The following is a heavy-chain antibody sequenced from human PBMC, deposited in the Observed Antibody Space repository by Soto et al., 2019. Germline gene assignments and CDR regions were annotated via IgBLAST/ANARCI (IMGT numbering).Heavy chain of an antibody. CDR2: FDPEDGET. CDR1: GGTFSSYA. J-gene: IGHJ4*02. CDR3: ATVASRLWFGELLYPNFDY. V-gene: IGHV1-24*01. Sequence: ASVKVSCKASGGTFSSYAISWVRQAPGKGLEWMGGFDPEDGETIYAQKFQGRVTMTEDTSTDTAYMELSSLRSEDTAVYYCATVASRLWFGELLYPNFDYWGQGTLVTVSS. D-gene: IGHD3-10*01.